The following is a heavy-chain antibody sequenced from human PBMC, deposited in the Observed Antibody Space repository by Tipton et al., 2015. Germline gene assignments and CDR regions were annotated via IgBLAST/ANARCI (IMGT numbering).Heavy chain of an antibody. D-gene: IGHD4-23*01. CDR1: SDSISKYY. CDR3: ARARGRHGGLFDS. J-gene: IGHJ4*02. CDR2: IRYTGIT. V-gene: IGHV4-59*01. Sequence: TLSLTCTVSSDSISKYYWTWIRQPPGKELQWIGYIRYTGITNYNPSLKSRVTISVDTSKTQFSLKVSSVTAADTAMYYCARARGRHGGLFDSWGQGILVTVSS.